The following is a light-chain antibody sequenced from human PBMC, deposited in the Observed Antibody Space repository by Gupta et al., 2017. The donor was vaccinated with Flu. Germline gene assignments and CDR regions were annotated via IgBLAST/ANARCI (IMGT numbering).Light chain of an antibody. V-gene: IGLV2-11*02. CDR3: SSFEGGFYV. CDR1: SSDVGGCNY. Sequence: GTSSDVGGCNYVSWYHQPPGKAPNLLIYGVIKPPSGVPERFSGSKSGDTASLAISGLQAEDEADYYCSSFEGGFYVFGTGTKVTVL. CDR2: GVI. J-gene: IGLJ1*01.